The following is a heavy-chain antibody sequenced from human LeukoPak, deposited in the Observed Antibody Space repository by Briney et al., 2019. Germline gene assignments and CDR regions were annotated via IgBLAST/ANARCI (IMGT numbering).Heavy chain of an antibody. V-gene: IGHV4-34*01. CDR1: GGSFSGYY. D-gene: IGHD2-2*01. Sequence: SETLSLTCAVYGGSFSGYYWNWIRQPPGKGLEWIGEINHSGSTNYNPSLKSRVTISVDTSKNQFSLKLSSVTAADTAVYYCARARGLFVVVPAAGPVDYWGQGTLVTVSS. CDR2: INHSGST. CDR3: ARARGLFVVVPAAGPVDY. J-gene: IGHJ4*02.